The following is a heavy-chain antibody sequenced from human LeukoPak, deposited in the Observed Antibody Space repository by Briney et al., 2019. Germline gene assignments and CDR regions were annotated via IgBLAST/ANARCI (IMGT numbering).Heavy chain of an antibody. Sequence: GGSLRLSCAASGFTFSSYSMNWVRQAPGKGLEWVSSISSSSGYIYYADSVKGRFTISRDNAKNSLYLQMNSLRAEDTAVYYCARVARTGAFDIWGQGTMVTVSS. CDR3: ARVARTGAFDI. CDR2: ISSSSGYI. CDR1: GFTFSSYS. J-gene: IGHJ3*02. V-gene: IGHV3-21*01. D-gene: IGHD1-1*01.